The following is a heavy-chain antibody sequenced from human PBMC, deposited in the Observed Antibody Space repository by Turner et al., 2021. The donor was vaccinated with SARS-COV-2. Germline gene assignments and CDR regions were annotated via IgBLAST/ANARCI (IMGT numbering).Heavy chain of an antibody. D-gene: IGHD5-12*01. J-gene: IGHJ4*02. CDR2: ISYDGSSK. Sequence: QVQLVESGGGVVQPGRSLRLSCAASGFTFSSCGMHWVRQAPGKGLEWVAVISYDGSSKYYADSLKVRFTFSRDNSKNTLYLQMNSLRAEDTAVYYCAREGAWGDGYPNDYWGQGTLVTVSS. CDR1: GFTFSSCG. CDR3: AREGAWGDGYPNDY. V-gene: IGHV3-30-3*01.